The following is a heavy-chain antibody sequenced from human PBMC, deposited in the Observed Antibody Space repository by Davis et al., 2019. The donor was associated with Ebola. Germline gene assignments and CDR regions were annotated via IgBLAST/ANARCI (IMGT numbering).Heavy chain of an antibody. J-gene: IGHJ5*02. CDR1: SYTFINYA. D-gene: IGHD6-19*01. Sequence: ASALVSSNASSYTFINYAIHWVRQPPGQRLEWMGWINVGDGNTKSSGNFQGRLTIARDTSANIGYMELSSLTYEDTAVYYCARGKTVSGTRGLSWFDPWGQGTLVTVSS. CDR3: ARGKTVSGTRGLSWFDP. CDR2: INVGDGNT. V-gene: IGHV1-3*01.